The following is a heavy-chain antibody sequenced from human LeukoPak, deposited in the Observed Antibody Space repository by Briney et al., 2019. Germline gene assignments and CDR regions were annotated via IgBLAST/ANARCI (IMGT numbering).Heavy chain of an antibody. V-gene: IGHV3-74*01. D-gene: IGHD3-3*01. CDR3: AILRFLEWFDY. CDR2: INSDGSST. Sequence: PGGSLRLSCAASGFTFSCYWMHWVRQAPGKGLVWVSRINSDGSSTSYADSVKGRFTISRDNAKNTLYLQMNSLRAEDTAVYYCAILRFLEWFDYWGQGTLVTVSS. CDR1: GFTFSCYW. J-gene: IGHJ4*02.